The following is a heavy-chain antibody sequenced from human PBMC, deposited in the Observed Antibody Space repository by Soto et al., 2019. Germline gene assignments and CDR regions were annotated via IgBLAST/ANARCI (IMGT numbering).Heavy chain of an antibody. Sequence: PGGSLRLSCETSGFTFTTFWMHWVRQVPGKGLVWVSRVNTDGSSTTYADSVKGRFTVSRDNAKNTLYLQMNSLRAEASAAYYCVKDLSWGQCEYWGQGTLVTVSS. CDR2: VNTDGSST. J-gene: IGHJ4*02. CDR3: VKDLSWGQCEY. D-gene: IGHD3-16*01. CDR1: GFTFTTFW. V-gene: IGHV3-74*03.